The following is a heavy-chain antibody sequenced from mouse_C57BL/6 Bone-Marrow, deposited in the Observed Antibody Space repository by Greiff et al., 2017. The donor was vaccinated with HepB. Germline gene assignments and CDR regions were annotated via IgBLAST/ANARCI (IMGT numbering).Heavy chain of an antibody. CDR2: INPYNGGT. J-gene: IGHJ2*01. V-gene: IGHV1-19*01. CDR1: GYTFTDYY. Sequence: EVQLQQSGPVLVKPGASVKMSCKASGYTFTDYYMNWVKQSPGKSLEWIGVINPYNGGTSYNQKFKGKATLTVDKSSSTAYMELNSLTSEDSAVYYCAGASNYYGSSYVNYFDYWGQGTTLTVAS. D-gene: IGHD1-1*01. CDR3: AGASNYYGSSYVNYFDY.